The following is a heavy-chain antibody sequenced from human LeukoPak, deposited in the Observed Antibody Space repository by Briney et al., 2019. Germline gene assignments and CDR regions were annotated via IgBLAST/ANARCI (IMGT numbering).Heavy chain of an antibody. Sequence: SETLSLTCTVSGGSISSSSYYWGWIRQPPGKGLEWIGSIYHSGSTYYNPSLKSRVTISVDTSKNQFSLKLSSVTAADTAVYYCARDLAAAGKGGLDYWGQGTLVTVSS. D-gene: IGHD6-13*01. V-gene: IGHV4-39*07. CDR2: IYHSGST. CDR3: ARDLAAAGKGGLDY. J-gene: IGHJ4*02. CDR1: GGSISSSSYY.